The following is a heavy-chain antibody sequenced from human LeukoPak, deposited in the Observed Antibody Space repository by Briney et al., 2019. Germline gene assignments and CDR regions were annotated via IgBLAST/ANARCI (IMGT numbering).Heavy chain of an antibody. D-gene: IGHD2-2*01. CDR2: ISGSGGST. CDR3: AKDRYQLLLLDY. CDR1: GFTSSSYA. Sequence: GGSLRLSCAASGFTSSSYAMSWVRQAPGKGLEWVSAISGSGGSTYYADSVKGRFTISRDNSKNTLYLQMNSLRAEDTAVYYCAKDRYQLLLLDYWGQGTLVTVSS. J-gene: IGHJ4*02. V-gene: IGHV3-23*01.